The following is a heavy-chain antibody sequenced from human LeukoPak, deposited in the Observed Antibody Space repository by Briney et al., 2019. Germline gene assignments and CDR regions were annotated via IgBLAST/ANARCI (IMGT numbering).Heavy chain of an antibody. Sequence: PGGSLRLSCAGSGFTYREAAMTGVGQAPGKGLEWVSLISSSGANAYYADSVKGRFTISRDNSKNTLYLQMNNLRGEDTAEYYCAKDMELASWGQGTLVTVSS. CDR1: GFTYREAA. V-gene: IGHV3-23*01. CDR3: AKDMELAS. J-gene: IGHJ4*02. D-gene: IGHD1-26*01. CDR2: ISSSGANA.